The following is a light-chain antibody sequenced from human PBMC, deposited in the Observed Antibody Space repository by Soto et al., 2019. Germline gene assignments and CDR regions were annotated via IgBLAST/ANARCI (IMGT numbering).Light chain of an antibody. CDR1: QSISSSY. CDR2: GAS. Sequence: EIGLTQSPGTLSFSPGERATLSCMGSQSISSSYLAWYQQKPGQAPRLLIYGASSRATGIPDRFSGGGSGTDFTLTISSLQPEDFAVYYCQQYNSSPRTFGQGTKVDIK. V-gene: IGKV3-20*01. J-gene: IGKJ1*01. CDR3: QQYNSSPRT.